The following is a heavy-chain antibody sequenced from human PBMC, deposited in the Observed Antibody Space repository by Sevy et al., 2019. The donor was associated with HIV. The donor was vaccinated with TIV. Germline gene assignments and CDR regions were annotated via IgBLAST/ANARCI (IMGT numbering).Heavy chain of an antibody. CDR2: LSFGCGKI. J-gene: IGHJ4*02. CDR3: AREGCTRPHDY. D-gene: IGHD2-8*01. Sequence: GESLKISCAVSGFNFNIYSMSWVRQAPGKGLGWVLTLSFGCGKINYADSVKGRFIISRDDSKNTLYLQMNSLRAEDTAVYCCAREGCTRPHDYWGQGTLVTVSS. CDR1: GFNFNIYS. V-gene: IGHV3-23*01.